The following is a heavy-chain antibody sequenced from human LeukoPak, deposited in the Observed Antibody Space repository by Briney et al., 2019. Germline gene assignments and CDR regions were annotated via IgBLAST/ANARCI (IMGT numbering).Heavy chain of an antibody. CDR1: GFTFSSSS. CDR2: IDSSSSTI. Sequence: GGSLRLSCAASGFTFSSSSMSWVRQAPGKGLEWISYIDSSSSTIYYADSVRGRFTISRDNGDNSLYLQMNSLRDEDTAVYYCARAPMVRGVITAFGQWGQGTLVTVRS. D-gene: IGHD3-10*01. J-gene: IGHJ4*02. CDR3: ARAPMVRGVITAFGQ. V-gene: IGHV3-48*02.